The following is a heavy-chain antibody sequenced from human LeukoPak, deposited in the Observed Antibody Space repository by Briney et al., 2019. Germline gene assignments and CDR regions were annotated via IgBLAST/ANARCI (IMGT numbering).Heavy chain of an antibody. V-gene: IGHV3-30*01. J-gene: IGHJ5*02. CDR1: GFTFSNYA. CDR2: MSTDGSLQ. Sequence: GGSLRLPCVASGFTFSNYAIHWVRRPPGKGLEWVAVMSTDGSLQYYANSVKGRFTISRDNYKSTLFLQMNSLSAADTAVYYCGRQVAPGQWLVNLWGQGTLVTVSS. D-gene: IGHD6-19*01. CDR3: GRQVAPGQWLVNL.